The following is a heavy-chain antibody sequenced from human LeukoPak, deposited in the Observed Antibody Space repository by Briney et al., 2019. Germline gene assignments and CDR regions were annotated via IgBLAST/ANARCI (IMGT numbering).Heavy chain of an antibody. V-gene: IGHV4-59*02. CDR1: GASVSGKF. J-gene: IGHJ4*01. Sequence: PSETLSLTCTVSGASVSGKFWSWIRHSPGNGLEWIGLIYYSGSTKFNPSLKSRVAMSVDTSNNQLSLSLNSVTTTDTAVYFCVGGGDWLPEYWGHGTQVIVSS. D-gene: IGHD3/OR15-3a*01. CDR2: IYYSGST. CDR3: VGGGDWLPEY.